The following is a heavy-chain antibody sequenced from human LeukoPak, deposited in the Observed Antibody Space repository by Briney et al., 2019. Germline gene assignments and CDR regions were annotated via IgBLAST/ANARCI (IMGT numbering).Heavy chain of an antibody. CDR3: TTDPRYALDAFVI. CDR2: IRYDGSNR. V-gene: IGHV3-30*02. D-gene: IGHD2-2*01. CDR1: GFTFSNYG. Sequence: GGSLRLSCAASGFTFSNYGMHWVRQAPGKGLEWVSFIRYDGSNRYYADSVMGRFTISRDSSKNTLYLQMNSLKTEDTAVYYCTTDPRYALDAFVIWGQGTMVTVSS. J-gene: IGHJ3*02.